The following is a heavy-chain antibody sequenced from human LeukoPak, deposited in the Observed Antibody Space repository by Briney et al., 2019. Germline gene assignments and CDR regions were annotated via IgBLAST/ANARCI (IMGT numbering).Heavy chain of an antibody. CDR1: GDSVSSNSAA. D-gene: IGHD2-2*01. Sequence: SQTLSLTCAISGDSVSSNSAAWNWIRQYPSRGLEWLGRTYYRSKWSNDYAISMKGRIAINPDTSKNQFSLQMNSVTPEDTAVYHCARDSSAMFDYWGQGTLVAVSS. J-gene: IGHJ4*02. V-gene: IGHV6-1*01. CDR2: TYYRSKWSN. CDR3: ARDSSAMFDY.